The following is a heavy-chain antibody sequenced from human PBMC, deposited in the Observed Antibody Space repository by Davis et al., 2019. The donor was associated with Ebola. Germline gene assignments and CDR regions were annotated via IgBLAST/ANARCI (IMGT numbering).Heavy chain of an antibody. CDR1: GYSFTSYW. V-gene: IGHV5-51*01. CDR2: IYPGDSDT. D-gene: IGHD5-18*01. Sequence: GESLKISCKGSGYSFTSYWIGWVRQMPGKGLEWMGIIYPGDSDTRYSSSFQGQVTITADKSISTAYLQWSSLKASDTAMYYCARHGKADTAMLCYYGMDVWGQGTTVTVSS. CDR3: ARHGKADTAMLCYYGMDV. J-gene: IGHJ6*02.